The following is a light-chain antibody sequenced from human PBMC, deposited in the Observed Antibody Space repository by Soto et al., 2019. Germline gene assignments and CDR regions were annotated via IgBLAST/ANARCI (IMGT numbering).Light chain of an antibody. J-gene: IGLJ2*01. CDR2: EVS. Sequence: QSVLTQPASVSGSPGQSITISCTGTSSDVGGYNYVSWYQQHPGKAPKLMIYEVSNRPSGVSNRFSGSKSGNTASLTISGLQAEGEADYYCSSYTSSSTLVVFGGGTKLTVL. CDR1: SSDVGGYNY. V-gene: IGLV2-14*01. CDR3: SSYTSSSTLVV.